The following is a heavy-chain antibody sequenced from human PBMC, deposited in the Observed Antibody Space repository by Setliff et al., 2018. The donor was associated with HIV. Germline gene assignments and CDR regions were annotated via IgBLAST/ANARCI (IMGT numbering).Heavy chain of an antibody. D-gene: IGHD3-3*01. Sequence: EASVKVSCKTSGYTFTHYGLVWVRQAPGQGLEWMGWVSGNDGRTDYAQKFQDRVTMTADTSTRTIYMELRSLKSDDTAVYYCARANVAYHNLWSFSSFLPCYFDFWGQGTLVTVSS. CDR3: ARANVAYHNLWSFSSFLPCYFDF. J-gene: IGHJ4*02. CDR2: VSGNDGRT. V-gene: IGHV1-18*01. CDR1: GYTFTHYG.